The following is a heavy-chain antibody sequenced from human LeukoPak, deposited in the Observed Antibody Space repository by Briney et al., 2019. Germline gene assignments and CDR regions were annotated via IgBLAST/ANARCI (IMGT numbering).Heavy chain of an antibody. CDR1: GYLFTNYW. D-gene: IGHD5-24*01. V-gene: IGHV5-51*01. CDR2: IYPGDSDF. CDR3: ARGEMATTHPYFDY. Sequence: PGESLKISCKGSGYLFTNYWIGWVRQMPGIGLEWMGIIYPGDSDFKYSPSFQGQVTISADKSISTAYLPWSSLKASDTAMYYCARGEMATTHPYFDYWGQGTLVTVSS. J-gene: IGHJ4*02.